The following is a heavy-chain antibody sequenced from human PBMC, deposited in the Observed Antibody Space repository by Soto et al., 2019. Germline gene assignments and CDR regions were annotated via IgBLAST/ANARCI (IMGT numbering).Heavy chain of an antibody. CDR2: ISRDGTNK. CDR3: ARSRSVAVADSFDF. V-gene: IGHV3-30*04. D-gene: IGHD3-10*01. Sequence: QVQVVESGGGVVQPGRSLRLSCAASGFTFSRYAIHWVRQAPGKALEWVAVISRDGTNKYYVDSVKGRFTISRDNSRNTLYLQMTSLRDEDTAVYYCARSRSVAVADSFDFWGQGTLVTVAS. J-gene: IGHJ4*02. CDR1: GFTFSRYA.